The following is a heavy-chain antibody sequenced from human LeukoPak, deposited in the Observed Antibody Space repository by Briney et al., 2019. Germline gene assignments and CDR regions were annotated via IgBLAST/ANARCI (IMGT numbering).Heavy chain of an antibody. D-gene: IGHD3-22*01. Sequence: GGSLRLSCGASGFTFSSYSMTWVRQAPGKGLEWVATIKEAGTETFYVDSVKGRFTISRDNAKNSLFLQMNSLRAEDTAVYFCATDALKNRGYYNIEDWGQGTLVTVSS. CDR1: GFTFSSYS. CDR3: ATDALKNRGYYNIED. V-gene: IGHV3-7*04. CDR2: IKEAGTET. J-gene: IGHJ4*02.